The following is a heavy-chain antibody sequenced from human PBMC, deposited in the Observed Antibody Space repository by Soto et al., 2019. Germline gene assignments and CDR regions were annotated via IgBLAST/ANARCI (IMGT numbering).Heavy chain of an antibody. D-gene: IGHD2-15*01. Sequence: GGSPRLSCAASGFTFTNYAVHWVRQAPGKGLEWVAVISFDGTSKFYADSVKGRFTISRDNSKNTLYLQMNSLRAEDTAVYYCARDAGIVTREYYFDYWGQGALVTVSS. CDR3: ARDAGIVTREYYFDY. J-gene: IGHJ4*02. CDR1: GFTFTNYA. CDR2: ISFDGTSK. V-gene: IGHV3-30-3*01.